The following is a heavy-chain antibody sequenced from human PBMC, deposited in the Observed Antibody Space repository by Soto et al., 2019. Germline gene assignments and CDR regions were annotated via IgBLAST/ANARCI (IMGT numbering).Heavy chain of an antibody. J-gene: IGHJ4*02. CDR1: GFTFSIYG. CDR2: IRYDGGTT. V-gene: IGHV3-33*01. CDR3: TRGGNWGDC. D-gene: IGHD7-27*01. Sequence: QVQLEESGGGVVQPGTSLRLSCAASGFTFSIYGMHWVRQAPGKGLEWVAFIRYDGGTTNYADSVEGRFTISRDNYKKAVSLQMNSLRAEDTAVYYCTRGGNWGDCWGQGALVTVSS.